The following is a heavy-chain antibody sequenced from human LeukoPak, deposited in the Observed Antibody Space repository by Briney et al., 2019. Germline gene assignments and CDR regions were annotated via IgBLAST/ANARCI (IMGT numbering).Heavy chain of an antibody. Sequence: SETLSLTCSVSGASISGGGYYWNWIRQHPGKGLEWIGYIYYSGSTNYNPSLKSRVTISVDTSKNQFSLKLSSVTAADTAVYYCARVLITVTTLGWFDPWGQGTLVTVSS. CDR2: IYYSGST. J-gene: IGHJ5*02. V-gene: IGHV4-61*08. CDR1: GASISGGGYY. D-gene: IGHD4-11*01. CDR3: ARVLITVTTLGWFDP.